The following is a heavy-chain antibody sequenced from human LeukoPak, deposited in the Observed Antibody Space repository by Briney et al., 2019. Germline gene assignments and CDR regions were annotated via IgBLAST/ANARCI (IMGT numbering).Heavy chain of an antibody. D-gene: IGHD1-7*01. V-gene: IGHV3-23*01. CDR3: ATDPWGNYRGYFDY. J-gene: IGHJ4*02. Sequence: PGGSLRLSCVASGIPFSRYGMAWVRQAPGKGLEWVSIISGSGADSYYADSVKGRFTISRDNSKNTLYHQMNNVRADDTAVYFCATDPWGNYRGYFDYWGQGTLITVSS. CDR2: ISGSGADS. CDR1: GIPFSRYG.